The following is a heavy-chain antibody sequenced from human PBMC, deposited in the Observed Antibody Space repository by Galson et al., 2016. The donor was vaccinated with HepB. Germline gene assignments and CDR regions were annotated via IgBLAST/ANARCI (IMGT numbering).Heavy chain of an antibody. V-gene: IGHV1-8*01. CDR3: AVRNYSEYSLPNPNWCDP. Sequence: SVKVSCKASGYIFTNYDINWVRQAPGQGLEWVGCMNPNTGDTGYAQKFQGRVTMTRTTSMNTAYMELSGLTSEDTAVYYCAVRNYSEYSLPNPNWCDPWGQGNLVTGSS. D-gene: IGHD5-12*01. J-gene: IGHJ5*02. CDR2: MNPNTGDT. CDR1: GYIFTNYD.